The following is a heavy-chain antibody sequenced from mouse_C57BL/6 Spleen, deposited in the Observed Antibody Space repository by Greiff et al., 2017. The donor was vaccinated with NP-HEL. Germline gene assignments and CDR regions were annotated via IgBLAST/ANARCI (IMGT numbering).Heavy chain of an antibody. CDR1: GFSLTSYA. Sequence: QVQLKESGPGLVAPSQSLSITCTVSGFSLTSYAISWVRQPPGKGLEWLGVIWTGGGTNYNSALKSRLSISKDNPKSEVFLKRNRLQTDDTARYYCARDDYYGSSYPFADWGQGTLVTVSA. J-gene: IGHJ3*01. CDR3: ARDDYYGSSYPFAD. V-gene: IGHV2-9-1*01. D-gene: IGHD1-1*01. CDR2: IWTGGGT.